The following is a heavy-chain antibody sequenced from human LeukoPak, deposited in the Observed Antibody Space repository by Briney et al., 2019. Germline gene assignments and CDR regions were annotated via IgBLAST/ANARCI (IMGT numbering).Heavy chain of an antibody. CDR3: ARETGPKWELQRGTYFDY. V-gene: IGHV3-74*01. CDR2: INSDGSST. D-gene: IGHD1-26*01. CDR1: GFTFSSYW. Sequence: QPGGSLRLSCAASGFTFSSYWMHWVRQAPGKGLVWVSRINSDGSSTSYADSVKGRFTISRDNAKNTLYLQMNSLRAEDTAVYYCARETGPKWELQRGTYFDYWGQGTLVTVSS. J-gene: IGHJ4*02.